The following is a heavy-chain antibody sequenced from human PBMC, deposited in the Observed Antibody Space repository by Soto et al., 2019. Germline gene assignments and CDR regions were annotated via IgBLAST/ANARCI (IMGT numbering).Heavy chain of an antibody. CDR3: AKGRVSWSLLKYYFDY. D-gene: IGHD6-13*01. CDR1: GYTFTSYD. Sequence: QEPLVQSGAEVKKPGASVKVSCKASGYTFTSYDINWVRQATGQGLEWMGWMNPNSGNTGYAQKFQGRVTMTRNTSISTAYMELSSLRSEDTAVYYGAKGRVSWSLLKYYFDYWGQGTLVTVSS. J-gene: IGHJ4*02. V-gene: IGHV1-8*01. CDR2: MNPNSGNT.